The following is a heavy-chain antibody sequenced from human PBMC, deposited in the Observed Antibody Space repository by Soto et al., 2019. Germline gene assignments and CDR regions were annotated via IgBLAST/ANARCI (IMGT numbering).Heavy chain of an antibody. CDR2: MNPNSGNT. Sequence: ASVKVSCKASGYSFTGNSMHWVRQAPGQGLEWMGWMNPNSGNTGYAQKFQGRVTMTRNTSISTAYMELSSLRSEDTAVYYCARGTGEYCTNGVCSYYFDYWGQGTLVTVS. J-gene: IGHJ4*02. CDR3: ARGTGEYCTNGVCSYYFDY. V-gene: IGHV1-8*02. CDR1: GYSFTGNS. D-gene: IGHD2-8*01.